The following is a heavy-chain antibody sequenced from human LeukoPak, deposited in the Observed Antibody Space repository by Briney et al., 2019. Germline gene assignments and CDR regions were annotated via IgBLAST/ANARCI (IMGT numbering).Heavy chain of an antibody. D-gene: IGHD1-1*01. Sequence: GASVKVSCKASGYTFTSYSIHWVRQAPGQGLEWMGIINPSGDSTSSAQKFQGRVTMTRDTSTSTVYMELSSLISEDTAVYYCARDSLYNWKNPSVWGQGTLVTVSS. CDR1: GYTFTSYS. J-gene: IGHJ4*02. CDR3: ARDSLYNWKNPSV. CDR2: INPSGDST. V-gene: IGHV1-46*01.